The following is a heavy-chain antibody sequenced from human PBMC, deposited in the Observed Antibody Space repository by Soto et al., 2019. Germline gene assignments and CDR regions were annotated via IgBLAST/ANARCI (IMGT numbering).Heavy chain of an antibody. CDR3: ARRLVRGVIDY. V-gene: IGHV4-59*08. Sequence: QVQLQESGPGLVKPSETVSLTCTVSGGSISSYYWSWIRQPPGKGLEWIGYIHYSGSTKYNPSLKSRVTISVDTSTNQCSLQLSSVTAADPAVYYCARRLVRGVIDYWGHGTLVTVSS. J-gene: IGHJ4*01. D-gene: IGHD3-10*01. CDR2: IHYSGST. CDR1: GGSISSYY.